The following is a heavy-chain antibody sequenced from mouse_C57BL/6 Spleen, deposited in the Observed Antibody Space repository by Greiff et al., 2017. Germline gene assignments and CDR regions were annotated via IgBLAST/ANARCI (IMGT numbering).Heavy chain of an antibody. D-gene: IGHD3-2*02. Sequence: VQLQQPGAELVKPGASVKLSCKASGYTFTSYWMHWVKQRPGQGLEWIGMIHPNSGSTNYNEKFKSKATLTVDKSSSTAYMQLSSLTSEDSAVYYCARETAAQAPSGDMDCWGQGTSVAVAT. J-gene: IGHJ4*01. CDR2: IHPNSGST. CDR1: GYTFTSYW. CDR3: ARETAAQAPSGDMDC. V-gene: IGHV1-64*01.